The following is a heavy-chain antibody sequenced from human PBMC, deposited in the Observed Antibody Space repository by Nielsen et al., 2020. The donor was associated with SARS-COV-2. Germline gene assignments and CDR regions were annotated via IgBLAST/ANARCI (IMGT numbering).Heavy chain of an antibody. CDR3: ARDRGSSWSNHFDP. Sequence: ASVKVSCKASGYTFAGYYLHWVRRAPGQGLEWMGWINPTSGDPHYAQKFQGRVTMSRETSISTAYMEMDRLTFDDTAVYYCARDRGSSWSNHFDPWGQGTQVTVSS. D-gene: IGHD6-13*01. CDR2: INPTSGDP. J-gene: IGHJ5*02. CDR1: GYTFAGYY. V-gene: IGHV1-2*02.